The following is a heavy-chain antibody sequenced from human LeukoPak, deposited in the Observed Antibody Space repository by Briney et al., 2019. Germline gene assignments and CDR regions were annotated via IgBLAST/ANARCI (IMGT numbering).Heavy chain of an antibody. CDR1: GFTFSNAW. CDR2: IKSKTDGGTT. Sequence: GGSLRLSCAASGFTFSNAWMSWVRQAPGKGLEWVGRIKSKTDGGTTDYASPVKGRFTISRDDSKNTLCLRMNSLKTEDTAVYYCTTDRYYDAAYTTWGQGTLVTVSS. J-gene: IGHJ4*02. V-gene: IGHV3-15*01. CDR3: TTDRYYDAAYTT. D-gene: IGHD3-22*01.